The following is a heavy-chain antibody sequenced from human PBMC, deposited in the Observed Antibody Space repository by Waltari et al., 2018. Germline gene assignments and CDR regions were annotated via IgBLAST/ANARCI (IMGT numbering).Heavy chain of an antibody. CDR1: AGSITTTNYY. V-gene: IGHV4-30-4*08. J-gene: IGHJ6*03. D-gene: IGHD3-16*01. CDR2: IYYSGST. CDR3: ARLYTTVPYMDV. Sequence: QVQLQESGPGLVKPSQTLSLTCTISAGSITTTNYYWSWIRQPPGKGLEWIGYIYYSGSTYYNPSLKSQFTISIDTSKNQFSLRLTSVTAADTAVYYCARLYTTVPYMDVWGKGTTVTIAS.